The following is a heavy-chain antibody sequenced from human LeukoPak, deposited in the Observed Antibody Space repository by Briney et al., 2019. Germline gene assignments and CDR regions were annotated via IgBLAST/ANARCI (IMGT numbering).Heavy chain of an antibody. CDR1: GFTFSSYA. J-gene: IGHJ6*02. CDR2: ILYDGARI. CDR3: AKDRYPTAVTTNGMDV. Sequence: GGSLRLSCGASGFTFSSYAMHWVRQAPGKGLEWVAKILYDGARIYYAASVKGRFTVSRDSSKNTLNLQMNSLRSEDTAVYYCAKDRYPTAVTTNGMDVWGQGTTVTVSS. D-gene: IGHD4-17*01. V-gene: IGHV3-30*02.